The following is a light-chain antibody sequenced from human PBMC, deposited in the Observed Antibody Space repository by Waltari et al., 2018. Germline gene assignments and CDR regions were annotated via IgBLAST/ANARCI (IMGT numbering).Light chain of an antibody. V-gene: IGLV2-8*01. CDR1: SGDVGGYTY. J-gene: IGLJ2*01. CDR3: YSYAGNTNGV. Sequence: QSALTQPPSASGSPGQSVTISCTGTSGDVGGYTYVSGNQHHQDKAPKLMIYEVNKRPSGVPDGFSGSRCGNTSPLTVSGLQADDEADYYCYSYAGNTNGVFGGGTKLTVL. CDR2: EVN.